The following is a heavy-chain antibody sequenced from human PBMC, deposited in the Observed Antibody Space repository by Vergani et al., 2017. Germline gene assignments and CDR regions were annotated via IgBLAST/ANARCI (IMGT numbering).Heavy chain of an antibody. CDR2: INPSGGHT. Sequence: QVQVVQSGAEVKKSGASVKVSCKTSGYIFSNYYMHWVRQAPGQGLEWMGIINPSGGHTNYAQKFQGRVTMTRDTSKSTVYMELSSLRSEDTAIYYCARGDYGILTGYRYWGQGTLVTVSA. V-gene: IGHV1-46*03. CDR3: ARGDYGILTGYRY. J-gene: IGHJ4*02. D-gene: IGHD3-9*01. CDR1: GYIFSNYY.